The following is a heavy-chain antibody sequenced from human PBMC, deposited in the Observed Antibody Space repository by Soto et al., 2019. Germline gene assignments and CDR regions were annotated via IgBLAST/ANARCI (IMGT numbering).Heavy chain of an antibody. Sequence: QVQLQQWGAGLLKPSETLSLTCAVYGGSFSGYYWSWIRQPPGKGLEWIGEINHSGRTNYNPSLKSRVTISVDTSKNQFSLKRSSVTAADTAVYYCARTMVRGAAGYYGMDVWGQGTTVTVSS. D-gene: IGHD3-10*01. CDR2: INHSGRT. CDR3: ARTMVRGAAGYYGMDV. V-gene: IGHV4-34*01. CDR1: GGSFSGYY. J-gene: IGHJ6*02.